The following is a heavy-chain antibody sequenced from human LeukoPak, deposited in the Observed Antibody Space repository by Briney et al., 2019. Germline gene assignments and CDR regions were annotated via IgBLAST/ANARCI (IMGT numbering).Heavy chain of an antibody. CDR1: GGSICSYY. CDR2: IYYSGST. D-gene: IGHD6-25*01. Sequence: SETLSLTCTVSGGSICSYYWSWIRQPPGKGLEWIGYIYYSGSTNYNPSLKSRVTISVDTSKNQFSLKLSSVTAADTAVYYCARAAITRRDAFDIWGQGTMVTVSS. CDR3: ARAAITRRDAFDI. V-gene: IGHV4-59*01. J-gene: IGHJ3*02.